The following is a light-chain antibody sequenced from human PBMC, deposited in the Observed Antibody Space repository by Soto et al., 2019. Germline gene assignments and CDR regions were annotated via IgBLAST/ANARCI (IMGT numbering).Light chain of an antibody. CDR2: GAS. CDR3: QQYGISGT. J-gene: IGKJ1*01. CDR1: QSVSNNY. Sequence: EIVFTQSPGTLSLSPGERATLSCWDSQSVSNNYLAWSQQKPGQAPRLLIYGASNRATGRPDRFSGSGSGTDFTLTISRLEPEDFAVYYCQQYGISGTFGQGTQVDIK. V-gene: IGKV3-20*01.